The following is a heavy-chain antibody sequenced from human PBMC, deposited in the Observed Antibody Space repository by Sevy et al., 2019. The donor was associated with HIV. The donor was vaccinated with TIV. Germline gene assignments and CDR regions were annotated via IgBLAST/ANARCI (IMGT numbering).Heavy chain of an antibody. CDR1: GFTVSSTY. J-gene: IGHJ6*02. Sequence: GGSLRLSCAASGFTVSSTYMSWVRQAPGKGLECVSLIYSGGSTYYADSVKGRFTISRDNSKNTLYLQMDSLRAEDTAIYYWARDRRIVRSCSGGSCHYYYFGMDVWGQGTTVTVSS. CDR2: IYSGGST. CDR3: ARDRRIVRSCSGGSCHYYYFGMDV. V-gene: IGHV3-53*01. D-gene: IGHD2-15*01.